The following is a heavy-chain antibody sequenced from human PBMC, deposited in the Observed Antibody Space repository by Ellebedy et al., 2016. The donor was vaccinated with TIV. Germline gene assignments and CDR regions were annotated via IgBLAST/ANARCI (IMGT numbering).Heavy chain of an antibody. Sequence: GESLKISCKGSGYMFTTYWIAWVRQTPGKGLEWMGVIYPGDSDTKYSPSFKGQVTISADKSINTAYMQWSSLKASDTAIYYCARQNGYDSYYAMDVWGQGTTVTVSS. CDR1: GYMFTTYW. CDR2: IYPGDSDT. V-gene: IGHV5-51*01. D-gene: IGHD3-9*01. J-gene: IGHJ6*02. CDR3: ARQNGYDSYYAMDV.